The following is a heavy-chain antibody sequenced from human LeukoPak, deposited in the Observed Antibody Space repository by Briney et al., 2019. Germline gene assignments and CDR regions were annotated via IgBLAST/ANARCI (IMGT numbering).Heavy chain of an antibody. CDR2: INPSGSSA. V-gene: IGHV1-46*01. J-gene: IGHJ4*02. CDR1: QYTFTGYY. Sequence: GASVKVSCKASQYTFTGYYMHWVRQAPGQGLEWMGFINPSGSSAAYAQKFQGRLTITRDMFTSTDYMELTTLTSDDTAVYYCARDVEGSYVFRFDYWGQGTLVIVSS. D-gene: IGHD1-26*01. CDR3: ARDVEGSYVFRFDY.